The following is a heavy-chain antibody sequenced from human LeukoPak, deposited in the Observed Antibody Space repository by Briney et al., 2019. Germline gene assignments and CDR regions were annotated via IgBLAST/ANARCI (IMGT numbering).Heavy chain of an antibody. CDR3: ARAKPKSMVRGLIMRRESRYYFDY. Sequence: ASVKVSCKASGYTFTSYGISWVRQAPGQGLEWMGWISAYNGNTNYAQKLQGRVTMTTDTSTSTAYIELRSLRAEDTAVYYCARAKPKSMVRGLIMRRESRYYFDYWGQGTLVTVSS. J-gene: IGHJ4*02. D-gene: IGHD3-10*01. CDR1: GYTFTSYG. V-gene: IGHV1-18*01. CDR2: ISAYNGNT.